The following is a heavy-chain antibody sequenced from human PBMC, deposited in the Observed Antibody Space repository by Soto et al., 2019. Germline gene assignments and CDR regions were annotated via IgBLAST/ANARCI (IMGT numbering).Heavy chain of an antibody. CDR3: VRDSGKSNYFDY. CDR2: IYSGGST. Sequence: GSLRLSCAASGFTVSSNHISWVRQAPGKGLEWVSVIYSGGSTYYADSVKGRFTISRHNSKNTVYLQMNSLRAEDTAVYYCVRDSGKSNYFDYWGQGTLVTVSS. V-gene: IGHV3-53*04. D-gene: IGHD1-26*01. J-gene: IGHJ4*02. CDR1: GFTVSSNH.